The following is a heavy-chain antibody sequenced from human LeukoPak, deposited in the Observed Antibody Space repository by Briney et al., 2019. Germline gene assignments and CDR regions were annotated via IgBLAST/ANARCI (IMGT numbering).Heavy chain of an antibody. CDR3: ATHSYGSPGFDY. J-gene: IGHJ4*02. CDR2: ISGSGGGT. D-gene: IGHD5-18*01. CDR1: GFTFSSYA. V-gene: IGHV3-23*01. Sequence: GGSLRLSCAASGFTFSSYAMSWVRQAPGKGLEWVSAISGSGGGTYYADSVKGRFTISRDNSKNTLYLQMNSLRAEDTAVYYCATHSYGSPGFDYWGQGTLVTVSS.